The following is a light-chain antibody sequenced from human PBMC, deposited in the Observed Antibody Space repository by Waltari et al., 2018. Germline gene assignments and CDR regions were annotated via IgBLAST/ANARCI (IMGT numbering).Light chain of an antibody. V-gene: IGLV2-14*03. J-gene: IGLJ2*01. CDR3: SSYTITTTFEL. CDR2: DVI. CDR1: ASHVGANNY. Sequence: QSALTQPASVSGSPGQSITIPCTGTASHVGANNYVPWFQHYPGEAPKLIIYDVISRPSGVSNRFSGSKSGNTASLTISGLQAEDEADYYCSSYTITTTFELFGGGTKLTVL.